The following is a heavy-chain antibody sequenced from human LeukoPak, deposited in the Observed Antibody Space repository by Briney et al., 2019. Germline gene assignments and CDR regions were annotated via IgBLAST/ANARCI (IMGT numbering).Heavy chain of an antibody. D-gene: IGHD3-10*01. CDR3: ARVGYSSSGNYYNDRGALDH. J-gene: IGHJ4*02. CDR1: GGSISSYY. Sequence: PSETLSLTCTVSGGSISSYYWSWIRQPPGKGLEWIGYIYYSGSTNYNPSLKSRVTISVDTSKNQSSLKLSAVTAADTAVYYCARVGYSSSGNYYNDRGALDHWGQGTLVTVSS. CDR2: IYYSGST. V-gene: IGHV4-59*01.